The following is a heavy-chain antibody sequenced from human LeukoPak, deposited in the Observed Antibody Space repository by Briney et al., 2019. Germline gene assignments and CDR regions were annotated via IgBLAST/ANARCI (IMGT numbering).Heavy chain of an antibody. J-gene: IGHJ4*02. D-gene: IGHD6-13*01. Sequence: GGSLRLSCAASGFTFSSYSMNWVRQAPGKGLEWVSAISGSGGSTYYADSVKGRFTISRDNAKNTLYLQMNSLRAEDTAVYYCASASSHRIAAGGDYWGQGTLVTVSS. V-gene: IGHV3-23*01. CDR3: ASASSHRIAAGGDY. CDR2: ISGSGGST. CDR1: GFTFSSYS.